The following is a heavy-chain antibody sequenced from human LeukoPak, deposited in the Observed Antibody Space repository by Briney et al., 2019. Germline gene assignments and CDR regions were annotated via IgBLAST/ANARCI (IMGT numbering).Heavy chain of an antibody. J-gene: IGHJ4*02. CDR3: AKDRDSSTWTFFDF. CDR1: GFIFRNYA. Sequence: GRSLRLSCVASGFIFRNYAMHWVRQAPGKGLGWVAVGSHDGRNKIYGDSVKGRFTISRDNSKNTVYLQMDNLRPEDTAVYYCAKDRDSSTWTFFDFWGQGTLVTVSS. CDR2: GSHDGRNK. V-gene: IGHV3-30*18. D-gene: IGHD6-13*01.